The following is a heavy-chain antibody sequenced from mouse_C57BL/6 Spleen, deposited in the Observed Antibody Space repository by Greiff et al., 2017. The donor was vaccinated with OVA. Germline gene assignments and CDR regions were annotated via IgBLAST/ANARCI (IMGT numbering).Heavy chain of an antibody. CDR3: ARDPGSSYLYYFDY. Sequence: EVQLVESGPGLVKPSQSLSLTCSVTGYSITSGYYWNWIRQFPGNKLEWMGYISYDGSNNYNPSLKNRISITRDTSKNQFFLKLNSVTTEDTATYYCARDPGSSYLYYFDYWGQGTTLTVSS. D-gene: IGHD1-1*01. V-gene: IGHV3-6*01. CDR1: GYSITSGYY. J-gene: IGHJ2*01. CDR2: ISYDGSN.